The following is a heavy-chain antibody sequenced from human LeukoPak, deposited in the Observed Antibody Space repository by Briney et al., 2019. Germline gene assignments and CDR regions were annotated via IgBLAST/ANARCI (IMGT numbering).Heavy chain of an antibody. CDR1: GYSFSSYW. CDR2: IYPGDSDP. Sequence: GESLKISCKGSGYSFSSYWIAWVRQAPGKGLEWMGVIYPGDSDPRYSPSFQGQVTFSADKSINTVYLQWSSLKASDTAMYYCARRASGWYFDHWGQGTLVTVSS. D-gene: IGHD6-19*01. J-gene: IGHJ4*02. V-gene: IGHV5-51*01. CDR3: ARRASGWYFDH.